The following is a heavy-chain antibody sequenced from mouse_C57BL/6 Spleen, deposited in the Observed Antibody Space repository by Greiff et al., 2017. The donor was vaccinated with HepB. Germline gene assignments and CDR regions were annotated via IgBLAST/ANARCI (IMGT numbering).Heavy chain of an antibody. CDR2: FYPGSGSI. V-gene: IGHV1-62-2*01. CDR1: GYTFTEYT. J-gene: IGHJ4*01. D-gene: IGHD1-1*01. Sequence: ESGAELVKPGASVKLSCKASGYTFTEYTIHWVKQRSGQGLEWIGWFYPGSGSIKYNEKFKDKATLTADKSSSTVYMELSRLTSEDSAVYFCARHGDYGSSLYYYAMDYWGQGTSVTVSS. CDR3: ARHGDYGSSLYYYAMDY.